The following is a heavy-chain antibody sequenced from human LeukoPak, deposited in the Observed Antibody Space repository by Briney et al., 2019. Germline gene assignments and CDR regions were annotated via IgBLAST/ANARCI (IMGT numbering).Heavy chain of an antibody. D-gene: IGHD3-22*01. V-gene: IGHV3-30*02. CDR1: GFTFSSYG. CDR3: AKGWYYYDSSGLPLDY. J-gene: IGHJ4*02. Sequence: GGSLRLSCAASGFTFSSYGMHWVRQAPGKGLEWVAFIRYDGSNKYYADSVKGRFTISRDNSKNTLYLQMNSLRAEDTAVYYCAKGWYYYDSSGLPLDYWGQGTLVTVSS. CDR2: IRYDGSNK.